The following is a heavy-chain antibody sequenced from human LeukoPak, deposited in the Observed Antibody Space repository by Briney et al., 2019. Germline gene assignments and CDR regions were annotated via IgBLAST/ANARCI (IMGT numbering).Heavy chain of an antibody. J-gene: IGHJ3*02. Sequence: PGGSLRLSCAASGFTFSSYAMSWVRQAPGKGLEWVSAISGSGGSTYYADSVKGRFTISRDNSKNTLYLQMNSLRAEDTAVYYYAKGFYCSGGSCYGHAFDIWGQGTMVTVSS. CDR2: ISGSGGST. V-gene: IGHV3-23*01. CDR3: AKGFYCSGGSCYGHAFDI. CDR1: GFTFSSYA. D-gene: IGHD2-15*01.